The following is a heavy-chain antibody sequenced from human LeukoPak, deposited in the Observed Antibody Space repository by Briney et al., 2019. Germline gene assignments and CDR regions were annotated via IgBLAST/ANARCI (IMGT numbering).Heavy chain of an antibody. CDR3: AREKGAGGRFDP. CDR2: IYYSGST. J-gene: IGHJ5*02. D-gene: IGHD1-14*01. CDR1: GGSISSGDYY. Sequence: NASQTLSLTCTVSGGSISSGDYYWSWIRQPPGKGLEWIGYIYYSGSTYYNPSLKSRVTISVDTSKNRFSLKLSSVTAADTAVYYCAREKGAGGRFDPWGQGTLVTVSS. V-gene: IGHV4-30-4*01.